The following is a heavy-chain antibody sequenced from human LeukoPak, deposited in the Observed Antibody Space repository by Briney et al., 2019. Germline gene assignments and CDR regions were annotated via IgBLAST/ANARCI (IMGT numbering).Heavy chain of an antibody. CDR2: ISYDGSNK. CDR3: ATFNSRTTVTTVAAFDI. CDR1: GFTFSSYA. D-gene: IGHD4-17*01. J-gene: IGHJ3*02. Sequence: GGSLRLSCAASGFTFSSYAMHWVRQAPGKGLEWVAVISYDGSNKYYADSVKGRFTISRDNSKNTLYLQMNSLRAEDTAVYYCATFNSRTTVTTVAAFDIWGQGTMVTVSS. V-gene: IGHV3-30*04.